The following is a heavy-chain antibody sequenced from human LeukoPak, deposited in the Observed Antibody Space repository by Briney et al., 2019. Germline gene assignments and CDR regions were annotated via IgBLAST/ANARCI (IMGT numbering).Heavy chain of an antibody. CDR3: AKGGGEVFDY. D-gene: IGHD3-16*01. Sequence: GGSLRLSCAASGFSFSSYAMSWVRQAPGKGLEWVSSISASGDSTYYADPVKGRFTISRDNSKNTVHLQMNSLRAEDTALYYCAKGGGEVFDYWGQGALVTVSS. V-gene: IGHV3-23*01. J-gene: IGHJ4*02. CDR1: GFSFSSYA. CDR2: ISASGDST.